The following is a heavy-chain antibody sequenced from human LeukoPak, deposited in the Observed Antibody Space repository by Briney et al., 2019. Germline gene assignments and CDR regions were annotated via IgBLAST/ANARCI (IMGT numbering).Heavy chain of an antibody. J-gene: IGHJ5*02. CDR1: GGSISSSSYY. CDR3: ARHPLVVTKNWFDP. V-gene: IGHV4-39*01. Sequence: SETLSLTCTVSGGSISSSSYYWGWIRQPLGKGLEWIGSIYYSGSTHYNPSLKSRVTISVDTSKNQFSLKLSSVTAADTAVYYCARHPLVVTKNWFDPWGQGTLVTVSS. CDR2: IYYSGST. D-gene: IGHD2-21*02.